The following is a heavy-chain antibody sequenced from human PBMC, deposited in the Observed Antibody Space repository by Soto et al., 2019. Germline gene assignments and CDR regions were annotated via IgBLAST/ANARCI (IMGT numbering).Heavy chain of an antibody. V-gene: IGHV3-23*01. CDR3: ASQFTMIVEYNHWFDP. CDR1: GFTFSSYA. J-gene: IGHJ5*02. Sequence: PAGSLRLSCAASGFTFSSYAITWVRQAPGNGLQWVSATSGSGGTTYYADSVKRRFTIPRDNSKNTQDVQMNTLRAGDTAVYYCASQFTMIVEYNHWFDPWGQGTLVPVSS. CDR2: TSGSGGTT. D-gene: IGHD3-22*01.